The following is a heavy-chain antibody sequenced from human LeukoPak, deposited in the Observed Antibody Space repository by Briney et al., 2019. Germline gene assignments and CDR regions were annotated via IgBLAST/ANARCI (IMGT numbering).Heavy chain of an antibody. CDR2: IYSSWSS. CDR1: GGSINSGGSY. J-gene: IGHJ6*03. Sequence: SETLSLTCTVSGGSINSGGSYWSWIRQHPGKGLEWIGCIYSSWSSYYNPSLKSRVTLSLDTSKNQFSLKLSPVTAADTAVYYCARDNGDYRSIYYYMDVWGKGTTVTVSS. V-gene: IGHV4-31*03. CDR3: ARDNGDYRSIYYYMDV. D-gene: IGHD4-11*01.